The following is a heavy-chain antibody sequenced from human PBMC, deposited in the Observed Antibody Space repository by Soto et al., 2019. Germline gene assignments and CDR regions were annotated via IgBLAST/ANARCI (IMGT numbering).Heavy chain of an antibody. D-gene: IGHD2-2*01. CDR2: IKSDGTGT. Sequence: GGSLRLSCAASGFTFSSYWMHWVRQAPGKGLVWVSRIKSDGTGTTYADSVKGRFTISRDNAKNMLYLQMNSLRVEDTAVYYCGGSAAYNWFGPWGQGTLVTVSS. CDR3: GGSAAYNWFGP. J-gene: IGHJ5*02. V-gene: IGHV3-74*01. CDR1: GFTFSSYW.